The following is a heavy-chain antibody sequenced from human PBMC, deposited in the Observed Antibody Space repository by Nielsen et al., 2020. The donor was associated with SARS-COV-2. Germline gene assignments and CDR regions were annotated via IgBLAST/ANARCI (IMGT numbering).Heavy chain of an antibody. Sequence: GGSLRLSCAASGFTFSSYGMHWVRQAPGKGLEWVAVISYDGSNKYYADSVKGRFTISRDNSKNTLCLQMNSLRAEDTAVYYCAKDSRGNYYYGIDVWGQGTTVTVSS. CDR2: ISYDGSNK. CDR3: AKDSRGNYYYGIDV. J-gene: IGHJ6*02. CDR1: GFTFSSYG. V-gene: IGHV3-30*18.